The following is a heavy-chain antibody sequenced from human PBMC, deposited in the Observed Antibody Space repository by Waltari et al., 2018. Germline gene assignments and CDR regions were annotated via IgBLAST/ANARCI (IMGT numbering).Heavy chain of an antibody. CDR1: GGSFSGYY. Sequence: QVQLQQWGAGLLKPSETLSLTCAVYGGSFSGYYWSWIRQPPGKGLGWIGEINHGGSTNYNPSLKTRGTISVDTSKNQFSLKLSSVTAADTAVYYCARSSFGGNYYYYYYMDVWGKGTTVTISS. CDR3: ARSSFGGNYYYYYYMDV. CDR2: INHGGST. V-gene: IGHV4-34*01. J-gene: IGHJ6*03. D-gene: IGHD2-15*01.